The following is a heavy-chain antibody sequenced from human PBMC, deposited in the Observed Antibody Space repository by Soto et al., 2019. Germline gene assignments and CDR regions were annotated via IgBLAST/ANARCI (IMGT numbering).Heavy chain of an antibody. D-gene: IGHD3-10*01. Sequence: GGSLRLSCAASGFTFSSYGMHWVRQAPGKGLEWVAVIWYDGSNKYYADSVKGRFTISRDNSKNTLYLQMNSLRAEDTAVYYCARDPGYGSGRKGMDVWGQGTTVTVSS. J-gene: IGHJ6*02. CDR3: ARDPGYGSGRKGMDV. CDR2: IWYDGSNK. CDR1: GFTFSSYG. V-gene: IGHV3-33*01.